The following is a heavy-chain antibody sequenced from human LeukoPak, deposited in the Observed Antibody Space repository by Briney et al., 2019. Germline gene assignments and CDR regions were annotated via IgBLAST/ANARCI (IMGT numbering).Heavy chain of an antibody. D-gene: IGHD4-17*01. CDR3: AREKLRYDYGDYVSDY. J-gene: IGHJ4*02. V-gene: IGHV3-11*01. CDR2: ISSSGSTI. CDR1: GFTFSDYY. Sequence: GGSLRLSCAASGFTFSDYYMSWIRQAPGKGLEWVSYISSSGSTIYYADSVKGRFTISRDNAKNSLYLQMNSLRAEDTAVYYCAREKLRYDYGDYVSDYWGQGTLVTVSS.